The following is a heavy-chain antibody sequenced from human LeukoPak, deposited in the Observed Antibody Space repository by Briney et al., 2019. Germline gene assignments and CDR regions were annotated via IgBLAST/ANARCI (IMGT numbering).Heavy chain of an antibody. Sequence: KSSETLSLTCAVYGGSFSGYYWSWIRHPPGKGLEWIGEINHSGSTNYNPSLKSRVTISVDTSKNQFSLKLSSVTAADTAVYYCARVPDGGNDAFDIWGQGTMVTVSS. V-gene: IGHV4-34*01. CDR3: ARVPDGGNDAFDI. CDR1: GGSFSGYY. CDR2: INHSGST. D-gene: IGHD2-8*02. J-gene: IGHJ3*02.